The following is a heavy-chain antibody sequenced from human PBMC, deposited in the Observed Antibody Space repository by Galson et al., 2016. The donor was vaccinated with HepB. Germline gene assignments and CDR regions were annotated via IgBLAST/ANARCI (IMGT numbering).Heavy chain of an antibody. CDR3: ARGTGYHYGYSDY. CDR1: GFIFNNYA. Sequence: SLRLSCAASGFIFNNYAMSWVRQAPGKGLEWVSTISGTGETTSYADSVKGRFTISRDNSKNTLYLQMNSLRAEDTAVYYCARGTGYHYGYSDYWGQGTVVTVSS. J-gene: IGHJ4*02. D-gene: IGHD5-18*01. CDR2: ISGTGETT. V-gene: IGHV3-23*01.